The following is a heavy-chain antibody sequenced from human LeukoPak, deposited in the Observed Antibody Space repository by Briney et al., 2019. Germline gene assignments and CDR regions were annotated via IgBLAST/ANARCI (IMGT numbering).Heavy chain of an antibody. J-gene: IGHJ4*02. CDR3: AARSSAAFDY. CDR1: GFTFSSYS. Sequence: GGSLRLSCAASGFTFSSYSMNWVRQAPGKGLEWVSSISSSSSYIYYADSMKGRFTISRDNAENSLSLQMNSLRAEDTAVYYCAARSSAAFDYWGQGTLVTVSS. V-gene: IGHV3-21*01. CDR2: ISSSSSYI.